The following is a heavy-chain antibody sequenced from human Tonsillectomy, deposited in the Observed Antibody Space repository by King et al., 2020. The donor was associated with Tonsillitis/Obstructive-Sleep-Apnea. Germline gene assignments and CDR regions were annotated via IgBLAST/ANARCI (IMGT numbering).Heavy chain of an antibody. V-gene: IGHV4-39*01. Sequence: QLQESGPGLVKPSETLSLTCTVSGGSISSSSYYWGWIRQPPGKGLEWIGSIYYSGSNYYNPSLKSRVTISVDTSKNQFSLKLSSVTAADTAVYYCATDAGDVDGDYYMDVWGKGTTVTVSS. J-gene: IGHJ6*03. CDR1: GGSISSSSYY. D-gene: IGHD7-27*01. CDR2: IYYSGSN. CDR3: ATDAGDVDGDYYMDV.